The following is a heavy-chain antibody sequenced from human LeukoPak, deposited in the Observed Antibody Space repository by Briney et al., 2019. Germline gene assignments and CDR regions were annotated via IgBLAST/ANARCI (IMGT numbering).Heavy chain of an antibody. Sequence: PSQTLSLTCTVSGDSISSGSYYWSWIRQPAGKGLEWIGRIYTSGSTNYNPSLKSRVTISVDTSKNQFSLKLSSVTAADTAVYYCARIYGDPVYYYGMDVWGQGTTVTVSS. CDR2: IYTSGST. V-gene: IGHV4-61*02. J-gene: IGHJ6*02. CDR3: ARIYGDPVYYYGMDV. CDR1: GDSISSGSYY. D-gene: IGHD4-17*01.